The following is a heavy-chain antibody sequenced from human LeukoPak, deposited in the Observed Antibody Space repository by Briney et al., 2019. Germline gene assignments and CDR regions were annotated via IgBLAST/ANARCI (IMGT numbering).Heavy chain of an antibody. CDR3: ARDSGYYDSSGPFDY. CDR2: ISSSGSTI. J-gene: IGHJ4*02. D-gene: IGHD3-22*01. V-gene: IGHV3-48*03. CDR1: GFTFSSYE. Sequence: GGSLRLSCAASGFTFSSYEMNWVRQAPGKGLEWVSYISSSGSTIYYADSVKGRFTISRDNSKNTLYLQMNSLRAEDTAVYYCARDSGYYDSSGPFDYWGQGTLVTVSS.